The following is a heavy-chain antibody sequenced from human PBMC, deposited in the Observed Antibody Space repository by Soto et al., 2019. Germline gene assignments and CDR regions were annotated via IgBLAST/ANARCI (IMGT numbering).Heavy chain of an antibody. CDR3: ARFVDMGYSGYDYFDY. J-gene: IGHJ4*02. D-gene: IGHD5-12*01. Sequence: PGESLKISCKGSGYSFTSYWISWVRQMPGKGLEWMGRIDPSDSYTNYSPSFQGHVTISADKSISTAYLQWSSLKASDTAMYYCARFVDMGYSGYDYFDYWGQGTLVTVSS. V-gene: IGHV5-10-1*01. CDR2: IDPSDSYT. CDR1: GYSFTSYW.